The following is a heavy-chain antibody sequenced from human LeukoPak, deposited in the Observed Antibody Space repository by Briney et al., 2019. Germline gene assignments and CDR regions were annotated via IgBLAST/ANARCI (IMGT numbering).Heavy chain of an antibody. CDR1: GGSFSGYY. CDR3: ARENPSDYSAY. CDR2: INHSGST. Sequence: PSETLSLTCAVYGGSFSGYYWSWIRQPPGKGLEWIGEINHSGSTNYIPSLKSRVTISVDTSKNQFSLKLSSVTAADTAVYYCARENPSDYSAYWGQGTLVTVSS. J-gene: IGHJ4*02. V-gene: IGHV4-34*01. D-gene: IGHD3-10*01.